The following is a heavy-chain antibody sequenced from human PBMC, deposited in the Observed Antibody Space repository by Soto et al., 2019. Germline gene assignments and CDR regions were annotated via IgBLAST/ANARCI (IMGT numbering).Heavy chain of an antibody. J-gene: IGHJ4*02. D-gene: IGHD1-26*01. CDR1: GYTFTGYY. Sequence: ASVKVSCKASGYTFTGYYMHWVRQAPGQGLEWMGWINPNSGGTNYAQKFQGWVTMTRDTSISTAYMELSRLRSDDTAVYYCARGAGYSGSYSDYFDYWGQGTLVT. CDR3: ARGAGYSGSYSDYFDY. CDR2: INPNSGGT. V-gene: IGHV1-2*04.